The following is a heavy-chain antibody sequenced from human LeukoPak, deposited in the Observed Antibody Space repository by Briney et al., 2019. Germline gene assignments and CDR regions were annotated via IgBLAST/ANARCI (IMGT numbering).Heavy chain of an antibody. J-gene: IGHJ4*02. D-gene: IGHD3-9*01. CDR1: GYTFTSYY. CDR3: ARGLGYFDWLLMDY. V-gene: IGHV1-69*04. CDR2: IIPILGIA. Sequence: ASVKVSCKASGYTFTSYYMHWVRQAPGQGLEWMGRIIPILGIANYAQKFQGRVTITADKSTSTAYMELSSLRSEDTAVYYCARGLGYFDWLLMDYWGQGTLVTVSS.